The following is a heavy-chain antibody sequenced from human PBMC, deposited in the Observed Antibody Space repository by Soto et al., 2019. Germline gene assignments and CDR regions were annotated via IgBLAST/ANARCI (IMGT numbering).Heavy chain of an antibody. Sequence: QLQLQESGPGLVKPSETLSLTCTVSGGSISSSSHYWGWIRQPPGKGLEWIGSIYYSGSTYYNPSLQSRVPISVDTSNNQFSLKLRSVTAADTAVYYCAREFYYYYGMDVWGQGTTVTVSS. V-gene: IGHV4-39*01. CDR2: IYYSGST. CDR1: GGSISSSSHY. CDR3: AREFYYYYGMDV. J-gene: IGHJ6*02.